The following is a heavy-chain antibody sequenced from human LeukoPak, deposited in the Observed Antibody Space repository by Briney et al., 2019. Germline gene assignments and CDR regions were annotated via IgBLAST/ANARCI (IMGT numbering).Heavy chain of an antibody. J-gene: IGHJ6*02. D-gene: IGHD2-2*01. CDR2: IYYSGST. CDR3: ARYGDCSSTSCFPNYYYYYGMDV. Sequence: SETLSLTCTVSGGSISSGDYYWSWIRQPPGKGLEWIGYIYYSGSTYYNPSLKSRVTISVDTSKNQFSLKLSSVTAADTAVYYCARYGDCSSTSCFPNYYYYYGMDVWGQGTTVTVSS. CDR1: GGSISSGDYY. V-gene: IGHV4-30-4*02.